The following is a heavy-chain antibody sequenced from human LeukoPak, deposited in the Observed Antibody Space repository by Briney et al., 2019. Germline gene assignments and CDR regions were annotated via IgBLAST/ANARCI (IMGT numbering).Heavy chain of an antibody. CDR2: INPSGGST. Sequence: ASVKVSCKASGYTFTSYYMHWVRQAPGQGLEWMGIINPSGGSTSYAQKFQGRVTMTRDTSTSTVYMELSSLRSEDTAVYYCARGDHTARGTNIHYFDYWGQGTLVTVSS. D-gene: IGHD5-18*01. J-gene: IGHJ4*02. CDR1: GYTFTSYY. V-gene: IGHV1-46*01. CDR3: ARGDHTARGTNIHYFDY.